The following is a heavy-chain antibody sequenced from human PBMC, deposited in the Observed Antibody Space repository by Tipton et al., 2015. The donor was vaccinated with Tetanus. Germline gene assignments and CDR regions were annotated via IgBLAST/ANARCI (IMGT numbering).Heavy chain of an antibody. V-gene: IGHV4-34*01. CDR3: ARWIGVIPVTGNDAFDV. CDR2: INHSGST. CDR1: GGSFSAYY. Sequence: TLSLTCAVYGGSFSAYYWSWIRQSPGKGLEWIGEINHSGSTTYSPSFKSRVTISVDTSKHRFSLKVNSVIAADTATYYCARWIGVIPVTGNDAFDVWGPGAMVTVSS. J-gene: IGHJ3*01. D-gene: IGHD3-16*01.